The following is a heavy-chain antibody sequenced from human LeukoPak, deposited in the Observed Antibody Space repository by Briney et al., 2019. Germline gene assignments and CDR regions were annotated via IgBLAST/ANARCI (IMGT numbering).Heavy chain of an antibody. CDR1: GFTFSTHA. Sequence: GGSLRLSCAASGFTFSTHAMAWVRQAPGEGLEWVSGISSSGGDTDYGDSVKGRFTISRDNSKNTLYMQMNSLRAEDTAVYYCARDFFPIVDSSWYEIGYWGQGTLVTVSS. V-gene: IGHV3-23*01. D-gene: IGHD6-13*01. CDR3: ARDFFPIVDSSWYEIGY. CDR2: ISSSGGDT. J-gene: IGHJ4*02.